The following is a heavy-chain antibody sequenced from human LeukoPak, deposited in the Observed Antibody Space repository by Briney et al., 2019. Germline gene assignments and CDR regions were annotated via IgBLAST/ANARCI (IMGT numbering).Heavy chain of an antibody. CDR2: IYHSGST. Sequence: PSQTLSLTCTVSGGSISSGGYYWSWIRQPPGKGLEWIGYIYHSGSTYYNPSLKSRVTISVDRSKNQFSLKLSSVTAADTAVYYCARGERGYSYGFFDYWGQGTLVTVSS. D-gene: IGHD5-18*01. J-gene: IGHJ4*02. CDR1: GGSISSGGYY. CDR3: ARGERGYSYGFFDY. V-gene: IGHV4-30-2*01.